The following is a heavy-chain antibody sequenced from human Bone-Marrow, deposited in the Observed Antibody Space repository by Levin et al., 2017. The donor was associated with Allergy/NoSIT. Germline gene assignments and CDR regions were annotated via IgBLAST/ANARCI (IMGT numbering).Heavy chain of an antibody. J-gene: IGHJ4*02. CDR3: AKGGLETLTTVTPFDY. CDR2: ISGSGGST. CDR1: GFTFSSYA. Sequence: GESLKISCAASGFTFSSYAMSWVRQAPGKGLEWVSAISGSGGSTYYADSVKGRFTISRDNSKNTLYLQMNSLRAEDTAVYYCAKGGLETLTTVTPFDYWGQGTLVTVSS. D-gene: IGHD4-11*01. V-gene: IGHV3-23*01.